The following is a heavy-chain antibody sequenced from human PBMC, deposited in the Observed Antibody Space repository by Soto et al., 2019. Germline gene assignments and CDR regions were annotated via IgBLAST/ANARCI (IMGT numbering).Heavy chain of an antibody. CDR1: RFSFSNYA. J-gene: IGHJ4*02. CDR3: AKAYCASTSCIFDH. D-gene: IGHD2-2*01. CDR2: ISGSGAST. Sequence: EVQLLESGGGLVRAVGSLRLSCAAYRFSFSNYAMSWVRQAPGKGLEWVSAISGSGASTYYADSVKGRFTISRDNSKNTLYLQMNSLRAEDTAVYYCAKAYCASTSCIFDHWGQGTLVTVSS. V-gene: IGHV3-23*01.